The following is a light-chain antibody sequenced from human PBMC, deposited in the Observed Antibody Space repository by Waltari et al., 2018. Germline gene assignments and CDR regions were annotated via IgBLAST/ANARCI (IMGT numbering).Light chain of an antibody. V-gene: IGLV2-14*03. Sequence: QSALTQPASVSGSPGQSITISCTGTSSDVGGYNYVSWYQQHPGKAPKLMIYDVSKRPVGVANRCAGSKSGNTASLTISGLQAEDEADYYCSSYTSSSTLVFGGGTKLTVL. CDR3: SSYTSSSTLV. CDR2: DVS. CDR1: SSDVGGYNY. J-gene: IGLJ2*01.